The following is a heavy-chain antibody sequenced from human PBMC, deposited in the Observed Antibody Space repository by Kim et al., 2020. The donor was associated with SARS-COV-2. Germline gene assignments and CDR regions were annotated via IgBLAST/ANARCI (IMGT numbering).Heavy chain of an antibody. D-gene: IGHD1-1*01. Sequence: GGSLRLSCAASGFTFSSYAMSWVRQAPGKGLEWVSLVTGSGGSTYYADSVKGRFAISRDNSKKTLYLQMNSLRAEDTALYYCAKGESNNGSFFDYWGQGTPGSAS. CDR1: GFTFSSYA. CDR3: AKGESNNGSFFDY. CDR2: VTGSGGST. V-gene: IGHV3-23*01. J-gene: IGHJ4*02.